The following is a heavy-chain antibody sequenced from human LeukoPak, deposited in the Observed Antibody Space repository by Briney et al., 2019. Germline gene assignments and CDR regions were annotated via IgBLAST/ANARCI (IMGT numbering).Heavy chain of an antibody. CDR3: ARFSPYSDLSWRAY. V-gene: IGHV1-2*02. Sequence: ASVKVSCKASGYTYTVYYIRWVRQAPGQGLEWMGCINPNSGGTNYAQKFQGRVTMTRDTSVNTAYVELTSLESDDTAVYYCARFSPYSDLSWRAYWREGSLDTVSS. J-gene: IGHJ4*02. CDR1: GYTYTVYY. CDR2: INPNSGGT. D-gene: IGHD6-13*01.